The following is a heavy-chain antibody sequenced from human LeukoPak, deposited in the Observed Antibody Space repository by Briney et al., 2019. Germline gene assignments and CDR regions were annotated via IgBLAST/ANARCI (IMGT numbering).Heavy chain of an antibody. V-gene: IGHV3-74*01. CDR1: GFTFSSYR. Sequence: GGSLRLSCAASGFTFSSYRMNWVRQAPGKGLVWVSRIASDGNSTTYADSVKGRFSISRDNAKNTLYLQMNSLRVEDTAVYYCARGRPHGNDYWGQGTLVTVSS. CDR3: ARGRPHGNDY. CDR2: IASDGNST. D-gene: IGHD4-23*01. J-gene: IGHJ4*02.